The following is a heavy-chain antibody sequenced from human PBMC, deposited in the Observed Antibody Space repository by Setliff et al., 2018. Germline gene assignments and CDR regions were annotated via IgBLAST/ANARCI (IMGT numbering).Heavy chain of an antibody. CDR2: INAGNGIT. J-gene: IGHJ3*02. CDR1: GYTFTSYS. Sequence: EASVKVSCKASGYTFTSYSMHWVRQAPGQSLEWMGWINAGNGITKYSQNFQGRVTVTRDTSASTAYMELSSLKSEDTAVYYCARRWAFGAFDIWGQGTMVIVSS. CDR3: ARRWAFGAFDI. V-gene: IGHV1-3*01. D-gene: IGHD3-3*01.